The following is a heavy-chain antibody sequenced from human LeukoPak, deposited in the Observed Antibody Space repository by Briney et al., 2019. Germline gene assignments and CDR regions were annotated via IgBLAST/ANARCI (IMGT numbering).Heavy chain of an antibody. Sequence: PSETLSLTCAVYGGSFSDYYWSWIRQPPGKGLEWIGEINHSGSTNYNPSLKSRVTISVDTSKNQFSLKLSSVTAADTAVYYCASDPYSSSRYYWGQGTLVTVSS. V-gene: IGHV4-34*01. CDR3: ASDPYSSSRYY. CDR1: GGSFSDYY. J-gene: IGHJ4*02. CDR2: INHSGST. D-gene: IGHD6-13*01.